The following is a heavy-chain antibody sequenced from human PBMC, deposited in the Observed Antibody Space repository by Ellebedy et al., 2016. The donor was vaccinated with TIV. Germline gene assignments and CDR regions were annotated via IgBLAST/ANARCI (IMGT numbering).Heavy chain of an antibody. CDR3: ARGFIPGTVYYLDY. J-gene: IGHJ4*02. CDR1: NGSIGSYF. D-gene: IGHD6-13*01. CDR2: MFNSGRT. Sequence: SETLSLTCSVSNGSIGSYFWSWIRQPPGKGLEFIGYMFNSGRTNYNPPLKSRVTMSIDTSKNQFSLTLTSVTAADTAVYYCARGFIPGTVYYLDYWGQGTLATVSS. V-gene: IGHV4-59*01.